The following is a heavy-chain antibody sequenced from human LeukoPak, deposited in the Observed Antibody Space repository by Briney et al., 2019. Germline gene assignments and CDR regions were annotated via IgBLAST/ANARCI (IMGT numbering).Heavy chain of an antibody. Sequence: ASVKVSCKASGYTFTSYGISWVRQAPGQGLEWMGWISAYNGNTNYAQKLQGRVTMTTDTSTSTAYMELRSLRSDDTAVYYCARGVAAAATPYNWFDPWGQGTLVTVSS. J-gene: IGHJ5*02. CDR2: ISAYNGNT. V-gene: IGHV1-18*01. D-gene: IGHD6-13*01. CDR3: ARGVAAAATPYNWFDP. CDR1: GYTFTSYG.